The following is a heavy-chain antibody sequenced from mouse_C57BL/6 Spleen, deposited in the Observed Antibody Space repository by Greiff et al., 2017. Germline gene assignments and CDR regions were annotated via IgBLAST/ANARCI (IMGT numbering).Heavy chain of an antibody. Sequence: EVMLLESGGGLVKPGGSLKLSCAASGFTFSDYGMHWVRQGPEKGLEWVAYISSGSSTIYYADTVKGRFTISRDNAKNTLFLQMTSLRSEDTAVCYCARGAPDVYFEVWGTGTTVTVSS. CDR3: ARGAPDVYFEV. V-gene: IGHV5-17*01. J-gene: IGHJ1*03. CDR1: GFTFSDYG. CDR2: ISSGSSTI.